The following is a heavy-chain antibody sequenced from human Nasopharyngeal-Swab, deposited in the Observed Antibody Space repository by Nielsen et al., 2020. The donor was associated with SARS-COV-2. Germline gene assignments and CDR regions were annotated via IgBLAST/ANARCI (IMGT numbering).Heavy chain of an antibody. D-gene: IGHD3-10*01. J-gene: IGHJ4*02. CDR2: IISSSSYI. V-gene: IGHV3-21*01. CDR3: AATLWFGELPDY. Sequence: GGSLRLSCAASGFSFSSYNMIWVLQAPGKGLEWVSSIISSSSYIYYADSVKVRFTISRDNAKNSLYLQMNSLRAEDTAVYYCAATLWFGELPDYWGQGTLVTVSS. CDR1: GFSFSSYN.